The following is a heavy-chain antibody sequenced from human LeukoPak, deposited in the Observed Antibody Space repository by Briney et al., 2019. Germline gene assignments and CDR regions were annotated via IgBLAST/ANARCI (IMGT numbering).Heavy chain of an antibody. CDR3: ARGPVRDYSNY. V-gene: IGHV4-31*03. CDR2: IYYCGGS. Sequence: NPSETLSLTCTVSGVSISSGGYFWSRIRQHPGKGLGWIGYIYYCGGSYYNPSLKCRLTISLATSNNQFSLKLSSVTAADTAVYYCARGPVRDYSNYWGQGTLVTVSS. CDR1: GVSISSGGYF. D-gene: IGHD4-11*01. J-gene: IGHJ4*02.